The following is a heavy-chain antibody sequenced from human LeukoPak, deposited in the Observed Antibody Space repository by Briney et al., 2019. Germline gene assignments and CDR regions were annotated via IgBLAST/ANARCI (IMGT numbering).Heavy chain of an antibody. CDR2: IKQDGSEK. J-gene: IGHJ4*02. CDR3: AKVVQGGFSYGHFDY. V-gene: IGHV3-7*01. Sequence: GGSLRLSCAASGFTFSSYWMSWVRQAPGNGLDWVANIKQDGSEKYYVDSVKGRFTISRDNAKTSLYLQMNSLRAEDTAVYYCAKVVQGGFSYGHFDYWGQGTLVTVSS. D-gene: IGHD5-18*01. CDR1: GFTFSSYW.